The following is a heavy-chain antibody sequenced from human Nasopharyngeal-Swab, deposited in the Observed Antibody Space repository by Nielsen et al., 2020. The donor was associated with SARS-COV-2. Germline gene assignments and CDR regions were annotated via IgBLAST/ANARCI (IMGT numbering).Heavy chain of an antibody. J-gene: IGHJ4*02. CDR1: GYSFTSYW. CDR3: ARWVVDCSSTSCHYYFDY. V-gene: IGHV5-10-1*01. D-gene: IGHD2-2*01. Sequence: GESPKISCKGSGYSFTSYWISWVRQMPGKGLEWMGRIDPSDSYTNYSPSFQGHVTISADKSISTAYLQWSSLKASDTAMYYCARWVVDCSSTSCHYYFDYWGQGTLVTVSS. CDR2: IDPSDSYT.